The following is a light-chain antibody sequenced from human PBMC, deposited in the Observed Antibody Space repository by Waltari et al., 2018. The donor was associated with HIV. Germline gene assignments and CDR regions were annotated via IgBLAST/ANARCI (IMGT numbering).Light chain of an antibody. CDR1: NSNIGSNT. CDR2: SNN. Sequence: QSVLTQPPSASGTPGQRVTISCSGSNSNIGSNTVNWYQQLPGTAPKLLIYSNNPRPSGVPDRFAGSKSGTAASLAISGLQSEDEADYYCAAWDDSLNGVVFGGGTKLTVL. J-gene: IGLJ2*01. CDR3: AAWDDSLNGVV. V-gene: IGLV1-44*01.